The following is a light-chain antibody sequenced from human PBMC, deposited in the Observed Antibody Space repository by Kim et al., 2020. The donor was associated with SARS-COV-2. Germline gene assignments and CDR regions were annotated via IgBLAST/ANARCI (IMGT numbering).Light chain of an antibody. CDR3: QSYDGSRGV. Sequence: GKTLPLPCTRTGGNSAVNYVQWYQQRPGSSPITVIYEDNQSPSRVPDRFSGSIDSSSNSASLTISGLKTEDEADYYCQSYDGSRGVFGGGTQLTVL. V-gene: IGLV6-57*01. CDR2: EDN. J-gene: IGLJ3*02. CDR1: GGNSAVNY.